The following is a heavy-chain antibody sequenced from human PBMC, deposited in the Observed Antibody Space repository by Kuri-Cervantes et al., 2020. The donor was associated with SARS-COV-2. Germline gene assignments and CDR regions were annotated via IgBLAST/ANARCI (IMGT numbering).Heavy chain of an antibody. J-gene: IGHJ6*03. CDR2: IYYSGSV. CDR1: GGSISSSY. Sequence: GSLRLSCTVSGGSISSSYWSWIRQPPGKGLEWIGYIYYSGSVNYNPSLKSRLTISVDTSKSQFSLKLSSVTAADTAVYYCARLRRHNNAWFVTGYYMDVWGKGTTVTVSS. CDR3: ARLRRHNNAWFVTGYYMDV. D-gene: IGHD3-10*01. V-gene: IGHV4-59*01.